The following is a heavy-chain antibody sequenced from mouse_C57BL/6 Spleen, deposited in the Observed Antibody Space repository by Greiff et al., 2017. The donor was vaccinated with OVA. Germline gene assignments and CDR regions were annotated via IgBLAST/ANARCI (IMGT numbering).Heavy chain of an antibody. D-gene: IGHD1-1*01. CDR2: INYDGSST. Sequence: EVHLVESEGGLVQPGSSMKLSCTASGFTFSDYYMAWVRQVPEKGLEWVANINYDGSSTYYLDSLKSRFIISRDNAKNILYLQMSSLKSEDTATYYCARRSSSSYAMDYWGQGTSVTVSS. CDR3: ARRSSSSYAMDY. J-gene: IGHJ4*01. V-gene: IGHV5-16*01. CDR1: GFTFSDYY.